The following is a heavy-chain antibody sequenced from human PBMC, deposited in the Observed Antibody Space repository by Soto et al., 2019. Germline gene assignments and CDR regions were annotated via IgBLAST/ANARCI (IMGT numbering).Heavy chain of an antibody. CDR2: IYPGDSDT. J-gene: IGHJ3*02. CDR1: GGSVTRYW. CDR3: ARHYRSSGDAFDI. V-gene: IGHV5-51*01. D-gene: IGHD6-6*01. Sequence: GQAVKLSGEGCGGSVTRYWRGWVRPKPGKGLEWMGIIYPGDSDTRYSPSFQGQVTISADKSISTAYLQWSSLKASDTAMYYCARHYRSSGDAFDIWGQGTMVTVSS.